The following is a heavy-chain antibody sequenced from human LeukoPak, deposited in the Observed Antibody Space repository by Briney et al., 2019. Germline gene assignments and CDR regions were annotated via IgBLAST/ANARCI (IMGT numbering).Heavy chain of an antibody. J-gene: IGHJ4*02. CDR2: ISSSSIYI. V-gene: IGHV3-21*01. D-gene: IGHD3-22*01. Sequence: GGSLRLSCAASGFTFSSHSMNWVRQAPGEGLEWVSSISSSSIYIYYADSVKGRFTISRDNAKNSLYLQMNSLRAEDTAVYYCASYYYDSSGYYYWGQGTLVTVSS. CDR1: GFTFSSHS. CDR3: ASYYYDSSGYYY.